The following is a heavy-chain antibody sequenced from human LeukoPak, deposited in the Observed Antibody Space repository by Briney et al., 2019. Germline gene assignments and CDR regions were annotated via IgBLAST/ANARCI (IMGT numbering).Heavy chain of an antibody. D-gene: IGHD1-26*01. CDR3: ARLRSGSTPPPPYYYYGLDV. Sequence: PSQTLSLTCTVSGGPISDFYWSWIRQSPEKGLERIGNIFYSGNTNYNPSLRSRVTISVDTSKKQFSLRLTSVTAADTAVYYCARLRSGSTPPPPYYYYGLDVWGQGTTVTVSS. V-gene: IGHV4-59*01. CDR2: IFYSGNT. CDR1: GGPISDFY. J-gene: IGHJ6*02.